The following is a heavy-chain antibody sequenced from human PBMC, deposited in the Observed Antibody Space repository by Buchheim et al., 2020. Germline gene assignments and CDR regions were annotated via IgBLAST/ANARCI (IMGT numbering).Heavy chain of an antibody. J-gene: IGHJ5*02. V-gene: IGHV3-23*01. CDR2: ISGSGGRT. D-gene: IGHD3-10*01. CDR3: AKDIDDYGSGIYNWFDP. Sequence: EVELLESGGELVQPGGSLRLSCAVSGFTFRSHAMSWVRQTPGKGLEWVSGISGSGGRTYYADSVKGRFTISRDNSKNTLYLEMNSLRVEDTAVYYCAKDIDDYGSGIYNWFDPWGQGTL. CDR1: GFTFRSHA.